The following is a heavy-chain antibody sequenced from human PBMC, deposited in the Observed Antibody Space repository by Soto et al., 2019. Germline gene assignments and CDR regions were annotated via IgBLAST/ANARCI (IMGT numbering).Heavy chain of an antibody. Sequence: PSETLSLTCTVSGGSISSSSYYWGWIRQPPGKGLEWIGSIYYSGSTYYNPSLKSRVTISVDTSKNQFSLKLSSVTAADTAVYYCARLTGTIDYWGQGTLVTVSS. CDR1: GGSISSSSYY. CDR2: IYYSGST. D-gene: IGHD1-7*01. CDR3: ARLTGTIDY. V-gene: IGHV4-39*01. J-gene: IGHJ4*02.